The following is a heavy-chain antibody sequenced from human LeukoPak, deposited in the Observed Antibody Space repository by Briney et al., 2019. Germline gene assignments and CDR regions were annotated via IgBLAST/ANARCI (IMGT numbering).Heavy chain of an antibody. D-gene: IGHD3-10*01. V-gene: IGHV3-23*01. J-gene: IGHJ5*02. CDR2: ISGSGGST. CDR1: GFTFNSHS. Sequence: GGSLRLTCAASGFTFNSHSMNWVRQAPGKGLEWVSAISGSGGSTYYADSVKGRFTISRDNSKNTLYLQMNSLRAEDTAVYYCAKDHGSASSFDKNWFDPWGQGTLVTVSS. CDR3: AKDHGSASSFDKNWFDP.